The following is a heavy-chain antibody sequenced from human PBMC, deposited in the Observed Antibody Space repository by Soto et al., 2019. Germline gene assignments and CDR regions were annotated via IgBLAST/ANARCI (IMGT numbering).Heavy chain of an antibody. D-gene: IGHD1-26*01. CDR1: GFTFSSYA. V-gene: IGHV3-30-3*01. Sequence: QVQLVESGGGVVQPGRSLRLSCAASGFTFSSYAMHWVRQAPGKGLEWVAVISYDGSNKYYADSVKGRFTISRDNSKNTLYLQMNSLRAEDTAVYYCARVGSVVGATDDYYYCMDVWGQGTTVTVSS. J-gene: IGHJ6*02. CDR2: ISYDGSNK. CDR3: ARVGSVVGATDDYYYCMDV.